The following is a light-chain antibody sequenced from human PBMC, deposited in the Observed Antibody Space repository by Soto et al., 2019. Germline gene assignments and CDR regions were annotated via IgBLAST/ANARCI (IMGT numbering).Light chain of an antibody. CDR3: QQYNEWPLT. V-gene: IGKV3-15*01. J-gene: IGKJ4*01. Sequence: EIVMTQSPATLSVSPGERATLSCRASQSVSNNVAWYQQKPGQAPRLLIYHAATRATGIPARFSGSGSGTEVNLTISSLQSEDFADYYCQQYNEWPLTFGGGTKVEIK. CDR2: HAA. CDR1: QSVSNN.